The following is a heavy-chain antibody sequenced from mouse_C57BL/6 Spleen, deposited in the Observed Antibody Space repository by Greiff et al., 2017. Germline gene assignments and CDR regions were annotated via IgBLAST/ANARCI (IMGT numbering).Heavy chain of an antibody. CDR1: GYAFSSSW. Sequence: VQLQQSGPELVKPGASVKISCKASGYAFSSSWMNWVKQRPGKGLEWIGRIYPGDGDTNYNGKFKGKATLTADKSSSTAYMQLSSLTSEDSAVYFCARSLTGDEYYFDYWGQGTTLTVSS. CDR3: ARSLTGDEYYFDY. CDR2: IYPGDGDT. J-gene: IGHJ2*01. V-gene: IGHV1-82*01.